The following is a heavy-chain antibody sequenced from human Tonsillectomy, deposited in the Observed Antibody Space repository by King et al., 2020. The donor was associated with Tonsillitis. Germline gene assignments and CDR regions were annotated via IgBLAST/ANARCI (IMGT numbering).Heavy chain of an antibody. Sequence: VQLQQWGAGLLKPSETLSLTCAVYGGSFRGYYWSWIRQSPGKGLEWIGEINHSGSTNYNPSLKSRVTISIDTSKNQLSLKLTSAIAADTAVYYCARGRVGVKYNYGMDVWGQGTTVTVSS. CDR3: ARGRVGVKYNYGMDV. D-gene: IGHD1-26*01. CDR1: GGSFRGYY. J-gene: IGHJ6*02. CDR2: INHSGST. V-gene: IGHV4-34*01.